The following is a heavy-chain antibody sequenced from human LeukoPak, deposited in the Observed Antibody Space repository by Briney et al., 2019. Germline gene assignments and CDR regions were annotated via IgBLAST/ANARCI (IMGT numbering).Heavy chain of an antibody. Sequence: GGSLRLSCAASGFTFSSYDMHWVRQATGKGLEWVSAIGTAGDTYYPGSVKGRFTISRENAKNSLYLQMNSLRAEDTAVYYCARGGGSYPKQNFDNWGQGALVTVSS. J-gene: IGHJ4*02. CDR1: GFTFSSYD. CDR2: IGTAGDT. CDR3: ARGGGSYPKQNFDN. D-gene: IGHD1-26*01. V-gene: IGHV3-13*01.